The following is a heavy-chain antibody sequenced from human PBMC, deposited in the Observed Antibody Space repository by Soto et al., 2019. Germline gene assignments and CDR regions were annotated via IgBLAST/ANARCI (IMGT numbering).Heavy chain of an antibody. Sequence: GASVKVSCKASGGTFSSYAISWVRQAPGQGLEWMGGIIPIFGTANYAQKFQGRVTITADESTSTAYMELSSLRSEDTAVYYCARKEGSGWYFYYYGMDVWGQGTTVTVSS. CDR3: ARKEGSGWYFYYYGMDV. CDR2: IIPIFGTA. V-gene: IGHV1-69*13. CDR1: GGTFSSYA. J-gene: IGHJ6*02. D-gene: IGHD6-19*01.